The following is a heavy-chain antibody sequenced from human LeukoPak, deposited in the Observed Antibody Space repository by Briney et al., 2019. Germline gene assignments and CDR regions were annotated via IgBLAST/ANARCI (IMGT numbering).Heavy chain of an antibody. Sequence: SETLSLTCTVSGGSISSGDNYWSWIRQPPGKGLEWFGYISHSGTTYYNPSLKSRVTISVDRSKNQFSLKLSSVTAADTAVYYCAGLRYYGMDVWGQGTTVTVSS. V-gene: IGHV4-30-2*01. CDR1: GGSISSGDNY. CDR3: AGLRYYGMDV. CDR2: ISHSGTT. D-gene: IGHD2-15*01. J-gene: IGHJ6*02.